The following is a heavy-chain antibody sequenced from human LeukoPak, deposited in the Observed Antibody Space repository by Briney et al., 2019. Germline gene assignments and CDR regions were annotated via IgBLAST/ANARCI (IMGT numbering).Heavy chain of an antibody. CDR1: GYTFTSYG. CDR2: ISAYNGNT. D-gene: IGHD2-15*01. J-gene: IGHJ4*02. V-gene: IGHV1-18*01. Sequence: GASVKVSCKASGYTFTSYGISWVRQAPGQGLEWMGWISAYNGNTNYAQKLQGRVTMTTDTSTSTAYMELRSLRSDDTAVYYCARKSDLCSGGSCYPAPFDYWGQGTLVTVSS. CDR3: ARKSDLCSGGSCYPAPFDY.